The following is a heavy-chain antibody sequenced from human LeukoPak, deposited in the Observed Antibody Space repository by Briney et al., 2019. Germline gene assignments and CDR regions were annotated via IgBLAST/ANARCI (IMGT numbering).Heavy chain of an antibody. CDR2: ISSSGGGT. V-gene: IGHV3-23*01. CDR1: GFTFSTYA. D-gene: IGHD4-23*01. Sequence: GGSLRLSCAASGFTFSTYAMSWVRQAPGKGLEWVSSISSSGGGTYYADSVKGRFTISRDKSKNTLYLQMNSLRVEDTALYYCVRVIGGNYGGDYWGQGTLVTVSS. CDR3: VRVIGGNYGGDY. J-gene: IGHJ4*02.